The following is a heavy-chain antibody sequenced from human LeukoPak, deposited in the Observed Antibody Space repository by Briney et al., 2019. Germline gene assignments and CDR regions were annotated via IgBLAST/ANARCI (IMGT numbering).Heavy chain of an antibody. D-gene: IGHD6-25*01. Sequence: ASVKVSCKASGYTFTNYDIHWVRQAPGQGLEWMGWMNPNSGNTGYAQKFQGRVTTTRNTSISTAYMELSSLRSEDAALYYCARDIAGATKGGWFDTWGQGTPVTVSS. CDR2: MNPNSGNT. V-gene: IGHV1-8*01. CDR3: ARDIAGATKGGWFDT. J-gene: IGHJ5*02. CDR1: GYTFTNYD.